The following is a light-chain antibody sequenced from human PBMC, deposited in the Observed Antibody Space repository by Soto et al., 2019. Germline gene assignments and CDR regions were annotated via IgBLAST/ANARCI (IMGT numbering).Light chain of an antibody. CDR1: QDISHY. J-gene: IGKJ5*01. Sequence: DIQMTQSPSSLSASVGDTVTITCQASQDISHYLNWYQQKPGKALKLLIYDASNLHPGVPSRFRGSGSGTEFSFNITSLQLEHVTTYYSQQHDDLPITFGQGTRLEIK. V-gene: IGKV1-33*01. CDR2: DAS. CDR3: QQHDDLPIT.